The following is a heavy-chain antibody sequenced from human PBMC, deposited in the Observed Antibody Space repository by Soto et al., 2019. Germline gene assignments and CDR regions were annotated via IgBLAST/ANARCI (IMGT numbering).Heavy chain of an antibody. Sequence: PETLCVTCTVSGGSISSNYWTWIRQPPGKGLEWIGYVYNSGSTNYNPSLKSRVTISEDTSKSQFSLKVNSMTAADTAVYYCARYRREAVPGYILDNCGQGSLVIVSS. D-gene: IGHD1-1*01. CDR1: GGSISSNY. V-gene: IGHV4-59*01. J-gene: IGHJ1*01. CDR2: VYNSGST. CDR3: ARYRREAVPGYILDN.